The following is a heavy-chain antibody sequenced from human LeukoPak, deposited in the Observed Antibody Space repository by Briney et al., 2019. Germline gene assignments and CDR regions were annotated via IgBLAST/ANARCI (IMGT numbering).Heavy chain of an antibody. D-gene: IGHD1-26*01. CDR1: GFTFSNAW. Sequence: PGGSLRLSCAASGFTFSNAWMSWVRQAPGKGLEWVGRIKSKTDGGTTDYAAPVKGRFTISRDDSKNTLYLQMDSLKTEDTAMYYCVRWDSGSPGDWGQGTLVTVSS. J-gene: IGHJ4*02. V-gene: IGHV3-15*01. CDR2: IKSKTDGGTT. CDR3: VRWDSGSPGD.